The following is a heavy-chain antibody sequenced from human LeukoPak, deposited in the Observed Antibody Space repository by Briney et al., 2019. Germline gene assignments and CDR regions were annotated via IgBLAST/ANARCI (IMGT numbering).Heavy chain of an antibody. Sequence: PGGSLRLSCAASGFTVSSNYMSWVRQAPGKGLEWVSVIYSGGSTYYADSVKGRFTISRDNSKNTLYLQMNSLRSDDTAVYYCARMALTTRITMVRGDYYGMDVWGQGTTVTVSS. V-gene: IGHV3-53*01. CDR3: ARMALTTRITMVRGDYYGMDV. CDR2: IYSGGST. D-gene: IGHD3-10*01. J-gene: IGHJ6*02. CDR1: GFTVSSNY.